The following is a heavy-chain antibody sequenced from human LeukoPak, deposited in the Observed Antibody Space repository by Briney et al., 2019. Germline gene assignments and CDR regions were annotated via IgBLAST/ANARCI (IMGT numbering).Heavy chain of an antibody. V-gene: IGHV1-18*01. J-gene: IGHJ5*02. CDR3: ARSLYYYGSGSFNWFDP. CDR2: ISAYNGNT. D-gene: IGHD3-10*01. Sequence: ASVKVSCKASGYTFTSYGISWVRQAPGQGLEWMGWISAYNGNTNYAQKLQGRVTMTTDTSTSTAYMELRSLRSDDTAVYYCARSLYYYGSGSFNWFDPWGQGTLVTVSS. CDR1: GYTFTSYG.